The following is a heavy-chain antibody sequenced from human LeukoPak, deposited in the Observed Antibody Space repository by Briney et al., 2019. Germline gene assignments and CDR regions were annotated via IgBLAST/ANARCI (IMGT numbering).Heavy chain of an antibody. Sequence: PSETLSLTCAVYGGSFSGYYWSWIRQPPGKGLEWIGEINHSGSTNYNPSPKSRVTISVDTSKNQFSLKLSSVTAADTAVYYCARPPVDFWSGYYGDAFDIWGQGTMVTVSS. CDR3: ARPPVDFWSGYYGDAFDI. V-gene: IGHV4-34*01. J-gene: IGHJ3*02. CDR2: INHSGST. CDR1: GGSFSGYY. D-gene: IGHD3-3*01.